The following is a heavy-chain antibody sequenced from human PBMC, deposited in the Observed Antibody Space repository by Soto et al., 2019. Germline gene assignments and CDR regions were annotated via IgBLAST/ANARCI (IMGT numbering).Heavy chain of an antibody. J-gene: IGHJ3*02. CDR1: GGTFSSYA. D-gene: IGHD2-2*01. Sequence: VKVSCKASGGTFSSYAISWVRQAPGQGLEWMGGIIPIFGTANYAQKFQGRVTITADESTSTAYMELSSLRSEDTAVYYCARDRGDCSSTSCPDAFDIWGQGTMVTVSS. V-gene: IGHV1-69*13. CDR2: IIPIFGTA. CDR3: ARDRGDCSSTSCPDAFDI.